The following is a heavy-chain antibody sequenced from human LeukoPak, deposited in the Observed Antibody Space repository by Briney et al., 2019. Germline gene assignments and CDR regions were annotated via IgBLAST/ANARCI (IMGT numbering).Heavy chain of an antibody. V-gene: IGHV6-1*01. CDR3: ARENSRGRFDY. Sequence: SQTLSLTCGISGDSVSSNSAAWNWIRQSASRGLEWLGRTYYRSKWYDNYAVSVKSRITINPDSSKNQVSLQLNSVTPEDTAMYYCARENSRGRFDYWGQGTLVTVSS. CDR1: GDSVSSNSAA. D-gene: IGHD6-19*01. CDR2: TYYRSKWYD. J-gene: IGHJ4*02.